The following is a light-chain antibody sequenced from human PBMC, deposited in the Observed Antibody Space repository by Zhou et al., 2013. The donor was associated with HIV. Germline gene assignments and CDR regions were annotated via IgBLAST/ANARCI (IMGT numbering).Light chain of an antibody. Sequence: EIVLTQSPATLSLSPGERATVSCRASQSVSSNLAWYQQKPGQAPRLLIYETSTRATGIPDRFSGSGSGTEFTLTIAGLQSEDFAIYFCQQYNNWPRTFGPGLTWKS. J-gene: IGKJ1*01. V-gene: IGKV3-15*01. CDR2: ETS. CDR1: QSVSSN. CDR3: QQYNNWPRT.